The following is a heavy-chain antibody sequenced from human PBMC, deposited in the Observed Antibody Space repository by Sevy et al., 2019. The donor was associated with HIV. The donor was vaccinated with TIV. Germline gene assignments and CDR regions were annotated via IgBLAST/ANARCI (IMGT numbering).Heavy chain of an antibody. CDR2: FDPEDGET. CDR3: ATTKDYYDSSGCPFDY. Sequence: ASVKVSCKVSGYTLTQVSMHWVRQAPGEGLEWMGSFDPEDGETIYGEKFQGRVTMTEDTSTDTAYMELNSLRSEETAVYFCATTKDYYDSSGCPFDYWGQGTLVTVSS. J-gene: IGHJ4*02. V-gene: IGHV1-24*01. CDR1: GYTLTQVS. D-gene: IGHD3-22*01.